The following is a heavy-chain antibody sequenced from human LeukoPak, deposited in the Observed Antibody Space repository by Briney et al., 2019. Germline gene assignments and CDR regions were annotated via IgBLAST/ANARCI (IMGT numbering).Heavy chain of an antibody. CDR1: GGSTSSSSYY. J-gene: IGHJ4*02. CDR2: IYYSGST. D-gene: IGHD2-8*01. CDR3: AREVGYCTHGVCYTSRYFDY. V-gene: IGHV4-39*07. Sequence: PSETLSLTCTVSGGSTSSSSYYWGWIRQPPGKGLEWIGGIYYSGSTYYNPSLKSRVTISVDTSKNQFSLKLNSVTAADTAVYYCAREVGYCTHGVCYTSRYFDYWGQGTLVTVSS.